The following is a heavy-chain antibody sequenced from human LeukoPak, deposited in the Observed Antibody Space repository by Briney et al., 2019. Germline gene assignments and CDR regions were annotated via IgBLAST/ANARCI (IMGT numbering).Heavy chain of an antibody. CDR1: GGSINSRSYS. V-gene: IGHV4-39*01. Sequence: SETLSLTCSVSGGSINSRSYSWTWIRQPPGKDLEWIGSINYRGNTYFNPSLKSRVSMSVDTSTNQFSLRLRSVTAADTAVYYCARHVAYYDILTGYSPTTNFDYWGQGTLVTVSS. CDR3: ARHVAYYDILTGYSPTTNFDY. CDR2: INYRGNT. J-gene: IGHJ4*02. D-gene: IGHD3-9*01.